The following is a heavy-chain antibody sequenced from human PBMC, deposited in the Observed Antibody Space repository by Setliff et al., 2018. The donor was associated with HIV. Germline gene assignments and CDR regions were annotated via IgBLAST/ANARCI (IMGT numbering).Heavy chain of an antibody. CDR2: INRGGST. J-gene: IGHJ4*02. V-gene: IGHV4-34*01. CDR3: ASRGYSGFHDN. Sequence: PSETLSLTCGVYGESLSGYSWNWIRQPPGKGLGWIGEINRGGSTNYNPSLKSRAIISVDTSKKHLSLNLTSVTAADTAVYYCASRGYSGFHDNWGQGTLVTVSS. D-gene: IGHD5-12*01. CDR1: GESLSGYS.